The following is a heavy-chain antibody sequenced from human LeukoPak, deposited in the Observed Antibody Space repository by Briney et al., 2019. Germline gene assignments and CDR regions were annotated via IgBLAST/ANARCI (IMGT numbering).Heavy chain of an antibody. CDR3: AKGRYDSSGPANTFDY. CDR1: GFTFSSYA. CDR2: ISGSGGST. V-gene: IGHV3-23*01. Sequence: PGGSLRLSCAASGFTFSSYAMSWVRQAPGKGLEWVSGISGSGGSTYYADSVKGQFTNSRDNSKNTLYLQMNNLRAEDTALYYCAKGRYDSSGPANTFDYWGQGTLVTVSS. D-gene: IGHD3-22*01. J-gene: IGHJ4*02.